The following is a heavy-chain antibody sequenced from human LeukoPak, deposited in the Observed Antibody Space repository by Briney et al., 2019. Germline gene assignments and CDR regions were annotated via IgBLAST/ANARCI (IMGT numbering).Heavy chain of an antibody. CDR2: ISAYNGNT. J-gene: IGHJ6*03. CDR1: GYTFTSYG. D-gene: IGHD6-13*01. V-gene: IGHV1-18*01. CDR3: ARDSSSYSSSFDYMDV. Sequence: ASVKVSCKASGYTFTSYGISWVRQAPGQGLEWMGWISAYNGNTNYAQKLQGRVTMTTDTSTSTAYMELRSLRSDDTAVYYCARDSSSYSSSFDYMDVWGKGTTVTVSS.